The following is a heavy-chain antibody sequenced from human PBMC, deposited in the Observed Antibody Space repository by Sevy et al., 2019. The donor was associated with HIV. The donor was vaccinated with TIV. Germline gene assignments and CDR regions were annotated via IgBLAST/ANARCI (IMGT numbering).Heavy chain of an antibody. D-gene: IGHD3-22*01. V-gene: IGHV3-23*01. CDR3: AKRPYYYYNSDGHLVSSTDEADY. CDR2: ISRGGDGT. CDR1: GFTFNIYA. Sequence: GGSLRLSCAASGFTFNIYAMSWVRQAPGKGLEWLSAISRGGDGTYYADSVKGRFTISGDNSRNTLYLQMNSLRAEDTAVYYCAKRPYYYYNSDGHLVSSTDEADYWGQGTLVTVSS. J-gene: IGHJ4*02.